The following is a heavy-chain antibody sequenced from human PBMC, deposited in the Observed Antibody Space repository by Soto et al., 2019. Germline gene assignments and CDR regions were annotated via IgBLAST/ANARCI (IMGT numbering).Heavy chain of an antibody. D-gene: IGHD2-21*01. V-gene: IGHV3-23*01. CDR1: GFTFSNYA. CDR3: ARDSAGYYFMDV. CDR2: VTGSSDNT. Sequence: EVQLLESGGGLVQSGGSLRLSCAASGFTFSNYAMTWVRQAPGKGLEWVSTVTGSSDNTNYADSVKGRFTISRDNSWNTLYLQMHSLRAEDTAVYYCARDSAGYYFMDVWGKGTTVTVSS. J-gene: IGHJ6*03.